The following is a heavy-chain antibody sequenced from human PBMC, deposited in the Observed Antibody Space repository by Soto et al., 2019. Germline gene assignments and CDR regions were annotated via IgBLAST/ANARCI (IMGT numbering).Heavy chain of an antibody. CDR3: AIRGYIAVAGSWYFDL. CDR2: IYYSGST. CDR1: GGSISSSSYY. J-gene: IGHJ2*01. D-gene: IGHD6-19*01. V-gene: IGHV4-39*01. Sequence: PSETLSLTCTVSGGSISSSSYYCGWIRQPPGKGLEWIGSIYYSGSTYYNPSLKSRVTISVDTSKTQFSLKLSSVTAADTALYYCAIRGYIAVAGSWYFDLWGRGTLVTVS.